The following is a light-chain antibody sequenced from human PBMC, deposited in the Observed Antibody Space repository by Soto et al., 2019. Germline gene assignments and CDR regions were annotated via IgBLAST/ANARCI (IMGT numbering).Light chain of an antibody. J-gene: IGLJ3*02. CDR2: EGS. V-gene: IGLV2-23*01. CDR3: CSYAGRSTWV. Sequence: QSALTQPASVSGSPGQSITISCTGTSSDVGSYNLVSWYEQHPGKAPKLMIYEGSKRPSGVSNRFSGSKSGNTASLTISGLQSEEEADYYCCSYAGRSTWVFGGGTQLTVL. CDR1: SSDVGSYNL.